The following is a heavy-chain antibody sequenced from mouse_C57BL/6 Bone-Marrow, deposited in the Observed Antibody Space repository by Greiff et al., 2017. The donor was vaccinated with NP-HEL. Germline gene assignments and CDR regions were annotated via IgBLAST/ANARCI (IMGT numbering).Heavy chain of an antibody. CDR3: ARGYYGSSYWYFDV. V-gene: IGHV1-9*01. D-gene: IGHD1-1*01. CDR1: GYTFTGYW. J-gene: IGHJ1*03. Sequence: VQLQQSGAELMKPGASVKLSCKATGYTFTGYWIEWVKQRPGHGLEWIGEILPGSGSTNYNEKFKGKATFTADTSSNTAYMQLSSLTTEDSASYYCARGYYGSSYWYFDVWGTGTTVTVSS. CDR2: ILPGSGST.